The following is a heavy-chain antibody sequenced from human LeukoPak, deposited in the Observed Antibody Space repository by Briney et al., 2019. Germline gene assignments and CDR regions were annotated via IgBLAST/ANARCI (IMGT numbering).Heavy chain of an antibody. V-gene: IGHV4-30-2*01. CDR3: ARGRPDQEWLFHFDL. CDR2: IYHSGST. Sequence: PSQTLSLTCAVSGGSISSGGYSWSWIRQPPGKGLEWIGYIYHSGSTYYNPSLKSRVTISVDTSKNQFSLKLSSVTAADTAVYYCARGRPDQEWLFHFDLWGRGTLVTVSS. D-gene: IGHD3-3*01. CDR1: GGSISSGGYS. J-gene: IGHJ2*01.